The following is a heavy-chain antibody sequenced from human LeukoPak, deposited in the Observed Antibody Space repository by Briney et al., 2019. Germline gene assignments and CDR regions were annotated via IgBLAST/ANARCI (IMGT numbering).Heavy chain of an antibody. Sequence: GSSVKVSCKASGGTFSSYAISWVRQAPGQGLEWMGGIIPIFGTANYAQKFQGRVTITTDESTSTAYMELSSLRSEDTAVYYCARDYPDHLRRGYSPGYFDYWGQGTLVTVSS. D-gene: IGHD5-18*01. CDR1: GGTFSSYA. CDR2: IIPIFGTA. J-gene: IGHJ4*02. CDR3: ARDYPDHLRRGYSPGYFDY. V-gene: IGHV1-69*05.